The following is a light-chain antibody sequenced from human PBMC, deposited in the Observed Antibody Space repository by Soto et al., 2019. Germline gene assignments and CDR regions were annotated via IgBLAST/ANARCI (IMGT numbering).Light chain of an antibody. Sequence: DIGLTQSPATLSLSPGERATLCCRASQSISNSLAWYQQKPGQAPRLIINDAFNRATGIPARFSGSGSGTEFTLTISSLQSEDFAVYYCQQYHNWPITFGQGTRLEI. CDR1: QSISNS. V-gene: IGKV3-11*01. J-gene: IGKJ5*01. CDR2: DAF. CDR3: QQYHNWPIT.